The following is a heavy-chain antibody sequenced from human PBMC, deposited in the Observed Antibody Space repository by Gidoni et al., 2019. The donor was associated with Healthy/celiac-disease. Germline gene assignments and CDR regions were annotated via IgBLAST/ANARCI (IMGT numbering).Heavy chain of an antibody. V-gene: IGHV4-34*01. CDR1: GGSFSGYY. Sequence: QVQLQQWGAGLMKPSETLSLTCAVYGGSFSGYYWSWIRPPPGKGLELIGESNHSGSTNYNPSLKSRVTISVDTSKNQFSLKLSSVTAADTAVYYCAAHYYGSGVQALDYWGQGTLVTVSS. D-gene: IGHD3-10*01. CDR2: SNHSGST. CDR3: AAHYYGSGVQALDY. J-gene: IGHJ4*02.